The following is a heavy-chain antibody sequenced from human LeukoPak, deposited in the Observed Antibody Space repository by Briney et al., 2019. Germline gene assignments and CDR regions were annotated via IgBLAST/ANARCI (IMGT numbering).Heavy chain of an antibody. J-gene: IGHJ4*02. Sequence: ASVKVSCKASGYTFDNFYIHWVRQAPGQGPEWMGWINGNDGSTKYAQKFQGRVTMTRVTAISTVYMDLNGLRPDDTAIYYCARDEGSTYNQLDFWGQGTLVTVSS. CDR2: INGNDGST. D-gene: IGHD1-14*01. CDR3: ARDEGSTYNQLDF. CDR1: GYTFDNFY. V-gene: IGHV1-2*02.